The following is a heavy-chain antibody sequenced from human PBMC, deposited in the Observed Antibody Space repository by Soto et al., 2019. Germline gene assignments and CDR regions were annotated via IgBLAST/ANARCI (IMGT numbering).Heavy chain of an antibody. J-gene: IGHJ4*02. CDR3: ARQNLRYFDLDY. D-gene: IGHD3-9*01. V-gene: IGHV4-59*08. Sequence: QVQLQESGPRLVKPSETLSLTCTVSGGSISSYYWSWIRQPPGKGLEWIGYIYYSGSTNYNPSLKSRVTISIDTSKNQFSLKLSSVTAADTAVYYCARQNLRYFDLDYWGQEILVTVSS. CDR2: IYYSGST. CDR1: GGSISSYY.